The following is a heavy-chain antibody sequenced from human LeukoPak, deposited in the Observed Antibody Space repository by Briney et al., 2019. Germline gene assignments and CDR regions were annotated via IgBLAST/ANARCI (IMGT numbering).Heavy chain of an antibody. CDR1: GGSISSSSYY. D-gene: IGHD1-26*01. CDR3: ARRLGGSYYYFDY. J-gene: IGHJ4*02. CDR2: IYYSGST. V-gene: IGHV4-39*01. Sequence: SETLSLTCTVSGGSISSSSYYWGWIRQPPGKGLEWIGSIYYSGSTYYNPSLKSRVTISVDTSKNQFSLKLSSVTAADTAVYYCARRLGGSYYYFDYWGQGTLVTVSS.